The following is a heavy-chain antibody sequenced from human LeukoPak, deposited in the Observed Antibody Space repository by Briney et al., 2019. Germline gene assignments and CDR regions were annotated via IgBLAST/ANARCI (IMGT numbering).Heavy chain of an antibody. CDR3: ARVSGYDWESFYDY. D-gene: IGHD5-12*01. V-gene: IGHV4-59*01. CDR1: GGSISSYY. J-gene: IGHJ4*02. CDR2: IYYSGST. Sequence: SETLSLTCTVSGGSISSYYWSWIRQPPGKGLEWIGYIYYSGSTNYNPSLKSRVTISVDTSKNQFSLKLNSVTAADTAVYYCARVSGYDWESFYDYWGQGTLVAVSS.